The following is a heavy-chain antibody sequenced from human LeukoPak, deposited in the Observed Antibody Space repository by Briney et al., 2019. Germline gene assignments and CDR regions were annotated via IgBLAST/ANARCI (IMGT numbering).Heavy chain of an antibody. CDR1: GYTFTSYG. V-gene: IGHV1-18*01. CDR2: ISAYNGNT. Sequence: WASVKVSCKASGYTFTSYGISWVRQAPGQGLEWMGWISAYNGNTNYAQKLQGRVTMTTDTSTSTAYMELRSLRSDDTAVYYCARDPSTVVRGVMAYWGQGTLVTVSS. CDR3: ARDPSTVVRGVMAY. D-gene: IGHD3-10*01. J-gene: IGHJ4*02.